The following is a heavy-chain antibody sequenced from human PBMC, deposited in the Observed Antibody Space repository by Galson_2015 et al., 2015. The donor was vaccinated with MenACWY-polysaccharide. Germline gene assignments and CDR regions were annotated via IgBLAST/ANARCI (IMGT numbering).Heavy chain of an antibody. CDR1: GLKFRGSG. Sequence: SLGLSCAASGLKFRGSGMHWGRQAPGTGLEWVAVIQYDGSQKEYIDSVKGRFTISRDNSKNTLYLEMNSLRAEDTALYYCAREGSRIVFHAFDVWGQGTMVIVSS. J-gene: IGHJ3*01. V-gene: IGHV3-33*01. D-gene: IGHD3-10*02. CDR2: IQYDGSQK. CDR3: AREGSRIVFHAFDV.